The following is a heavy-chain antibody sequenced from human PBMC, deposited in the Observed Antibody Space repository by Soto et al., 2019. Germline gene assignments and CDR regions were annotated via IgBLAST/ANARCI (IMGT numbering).Heavy chain of an antibody. CDR3: ARVGNTLIYGSGSEPRDY. CDR2: IYYSGST. Sequence: QVQLQESGPGLVKPSQTLSLTCTVSGGSISSGGYYWSWIRQHPGKGLEWIGYIYYSGSTYYNPSLKSRVTISVATSKNQFSLKLSSVTAADTAVYYCARVGNTLIYGSGSEPRDYWGQGTLVTVSS. V-gene: IGHV4-31*03. D-gene: IGHD3-10*01. CDR1: GGSISSGGYY. J-gene: IGHJ4*02.